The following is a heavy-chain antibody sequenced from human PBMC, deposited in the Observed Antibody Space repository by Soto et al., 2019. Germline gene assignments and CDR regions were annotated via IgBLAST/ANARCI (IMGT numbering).Heavy chain of an antibody. D-gene: IGHD1-26*01. J-gene: IGHJ4*02. CDR3: GGGGVGGATTYDYGY. CDR1: GYTFTSYG. V-gene: IGHV1-18*01. Sequence: QVQLVQSGAEVKKPGASVKVSCKASGYTFTSYGISWVRQAPGQGLEWMGWISAYNGNTNYAQKLQGRVTMTTDTSTSTADRELRSLRSDDTAVYWWGGGGVGGATTYDYGYWGQGTLVTVSS. CDR2: ISAYNGNT.